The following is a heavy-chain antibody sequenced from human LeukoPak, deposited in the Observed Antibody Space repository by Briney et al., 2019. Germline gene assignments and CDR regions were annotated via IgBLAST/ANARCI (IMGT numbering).Heavy chain of an antibody. V-gene: IGHV3-48*03. CDR1: GFTFSSYE. D-gene: IGHD6-6*01. CDR3: ASVLN. Sequence: PGGSLRLPCAASGFTFSSYEMNWVRQAPGKGLEWVSYITRSGSAIYYADSVKGRFTVSRDNAKNSLYLQMNSLRAEDTAVYYCASVLNWGQGTLVTVSS. J-gene: IGHJ4*02. CDR2: ITRSGSAI.